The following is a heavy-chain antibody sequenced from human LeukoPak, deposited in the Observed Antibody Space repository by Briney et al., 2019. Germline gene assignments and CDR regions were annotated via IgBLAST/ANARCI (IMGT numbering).Heavy chain of an antibody. CDR1: GGTFSSYA. Sequence: ASVKVSCKASGGTFSSYAISWVRQAPGQGLEWMRRIIPILGIANYAQKFQGRVTITADKSTSTAYMELSSLRSEDTAVYYCARDGGDSSGYDSPDDWGQGTLVTVSS. D-gene: IGHD5-12*01. CDR2: IIPILGIA. CDR3: ARDGGDSSGYDSPDD. J-gene: IGHJ4*02. V-gene: IGHV1-69*04.